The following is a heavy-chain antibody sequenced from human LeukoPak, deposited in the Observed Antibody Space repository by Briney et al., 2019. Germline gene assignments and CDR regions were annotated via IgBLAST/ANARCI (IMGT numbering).Heavy chain of an antibody. CDR2: ISGSAVGT. CDR1: GFAFNLYG. Sequence: PGGSLRLSCAASGFAFNLYGMAWVRQAPGKGLEWVSGISGSAVGTYYADSVKGRFTISRDNSKNTLYLQMNSLRAEDTAVYYCAKVFGLVINYYYYMDVWGKGTTVTVSS. J-gene: IGHJ6*03. V-gene: IGHV3-23*01. D-gene: IGHD3/OR15-3a*01. CDR3: AKVFGLVINYYYYMDV.